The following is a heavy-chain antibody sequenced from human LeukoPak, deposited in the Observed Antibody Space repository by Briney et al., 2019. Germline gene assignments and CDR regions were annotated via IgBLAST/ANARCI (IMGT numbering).Heavy chain of an antibody. Sequence: SVKVSCKASGGTFSSYAISWVRQAPGQGLEWMGGIIPIFGTATYAQKLQGRVTFTADESTSTAYMEMSSLRSEDTAVYYCARDGFDSHVRFDSWGQGNLVTVSS. V-gene: IGHV1-69*13. CDR3: ARDGFDSHVRFDS. CDR2: IIPIFGTA. CDR1: GGTFSSYA. J-gene: IGHJ5*01. D-gene: IGHD3-10*01.